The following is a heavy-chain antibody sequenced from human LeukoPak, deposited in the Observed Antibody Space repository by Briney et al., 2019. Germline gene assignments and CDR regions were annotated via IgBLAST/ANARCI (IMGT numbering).Heavy chain of an antibody. V-gene: IGHV1-2*02. CDR1: GYTFTGYY. D-gene: IGHD5-24*01. Sequence: ASVKVSCKASGYTFTGYYMHWVRQAPGQGLEWMGWINPNSGGTNYAQKFQGRVTMTRDTSISTAYMELSRLGSDDTAVYYCARVVGRRWLQYRYYFDYWGQGTLVTVSS. CDR3: ARVVGRRWLQYRYYFDY. J-gene: IGHJ4*02. CDR2: INPNSGGT.